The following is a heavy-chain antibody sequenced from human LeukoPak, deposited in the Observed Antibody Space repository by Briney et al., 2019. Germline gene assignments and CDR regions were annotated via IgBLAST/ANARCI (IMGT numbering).Heavy chain of an antibody. CDR3: ARDDGFRGVDF. V-gene: IGHV3-7*01. CDR1: RFTFGTYA. CDR2: INRDGSEA. J-gene: IGHJ4*02. Sequence: GGSLRLSCAASRFTFGTYAMSWVRQAPGKGLEWVANINRDGSEAYYVDSVKGRFTISRDNAKNSLYLQMNSLRADDTAVYYCARDDGFRGVDFWGQGTLVSVSS. D-gene: IGHD4-17*01.